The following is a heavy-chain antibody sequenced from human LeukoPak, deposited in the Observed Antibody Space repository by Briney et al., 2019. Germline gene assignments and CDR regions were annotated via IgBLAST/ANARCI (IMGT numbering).Heavy chain of an antibody. CDR2: ISGSGGST. CDR3: AKGLGGITIFGVVISNWFDP. Sequence: GGSLRLSCAASGFTFSSYAISWVRQAPGKGLEWVSAISGSGGSTYYADSVKGRFTISRDNSKNTLYLQMNSLRAEDTAVYYCAKGLGGITIFGVVISNWFDPWGQGTLVTVSS. CDR1: GFTFSSYA. J-gene: IGHJ5*02. V-gene: IGHV3-23*01. D-gene: IGHD3-3*01.